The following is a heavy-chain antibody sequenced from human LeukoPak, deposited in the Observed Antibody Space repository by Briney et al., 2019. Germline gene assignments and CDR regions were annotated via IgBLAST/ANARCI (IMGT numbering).Heavy chain of an antibody. Sequence: NPSETLSLTRTVSGGSISSGDYYWSWIRQPPGKGLEWIGYISSSGSTNYNPSLKSRVTISVDTSNNQFSLKLSSVTAADTAVYYCARDMLEYCSRTTCYFYGMDVWGQGTTVTVSS. CDR3: ARDMLEYCSRTTCYFYGMDV. V-gene: IGHV4-61*08. CDR1: GGSISSGDYY. CDR2: ISSSGST. D-gene: IGHD2-2*01. J-gene: IGHJ6*02.